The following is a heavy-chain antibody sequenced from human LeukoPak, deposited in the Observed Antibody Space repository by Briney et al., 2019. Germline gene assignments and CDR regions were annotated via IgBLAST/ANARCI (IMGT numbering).Heavy chain of an antibody. D-gene: IGHD2-21*02. V-gene: IGHV4-38-2*01. CDR2: IYRDGTT. CDR3: TREGTAALY. J-gene: IGHJ4*02. CDR1: GFSITGGYY. Sequence: PSETLSLTYGVSGFSITGGYYWGWVRQPPGKGLEWIGNIYRDGTTYYAPSLKSRVTISINASKNHFFLNLTSVTAADTAVYYCTREGTAALYWGQGSLVFVSS.